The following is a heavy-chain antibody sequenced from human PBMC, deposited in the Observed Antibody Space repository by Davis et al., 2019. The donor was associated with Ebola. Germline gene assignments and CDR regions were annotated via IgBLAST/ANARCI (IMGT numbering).Heavy chain of an antibody. CDR2: ISSNGGST. J-gene: IGHJ4*02. V-gene: IGHV3-64*01. CDR1: GFTFSSYA. Sequence: GESLKISCAASGFTFSSYAMHWVRQAPGKGLEYVSAISSNGGSTYYANSVKGRFTISKDNSKNTLYLQMGSLRAEDMAVYYCARNLYYYDSSGYYIYYFDYWGQGTLVTVSS. CDR3: ARNLYYYDSSGYYIYYFDY. D-gene: IGHD3-22*01.